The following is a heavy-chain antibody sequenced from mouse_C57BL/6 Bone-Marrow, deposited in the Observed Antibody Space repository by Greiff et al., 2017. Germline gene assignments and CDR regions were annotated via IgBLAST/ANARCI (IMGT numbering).Heavy chain of an antibody. CDR2: FYPGSGNT. J-gene: IGHJ2*01. Sequence: QVQLKQSGAELVRPGASVKLSCKASGYTFTDYYINWVKQRPGQGLEWIARFYPGSGNTYYNEKFKGKATLTAEKSSSTAYMQLSSLTSEDSAVYFCARSYDGSSLFDYWGQGTTLTVSS. D-gene: IGHD1-1*01. CDR3: ARSYDGSSLFDY. V-gene: IGHV1-76*01. CDR1: GYTFTDYY.